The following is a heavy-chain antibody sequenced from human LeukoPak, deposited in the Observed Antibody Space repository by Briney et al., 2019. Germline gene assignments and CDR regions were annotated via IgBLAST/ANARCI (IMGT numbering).Heavy chain of an antibody. CDR3: AKDIRERSSSSSGVDY. Sequence: PGRSLRLSCAASGFTFDDYAMHWVRQAPGKGLEWVSGISWNSGSIGYADSVKGRFTISRDNAKNSLYLQMNSLRAEDTALYYCAKDIRERSSSSSGVDYWGQGTLVTVSS. V-gene: IGHV3-9*01. J-gene: IGHJ4*02. CDR1: GFTFDDYA. D-gene: IGHD6-6*01. CDR2: ISWNSGSI.